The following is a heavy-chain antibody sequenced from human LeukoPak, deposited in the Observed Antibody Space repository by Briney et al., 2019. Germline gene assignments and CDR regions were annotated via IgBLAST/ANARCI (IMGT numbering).Heavy chain of an antibody. Sequence: ASVKVSCKASGYTLTSYGISWVRQAPGQGLEWMGWISAYNGNTNYAQKLQGRVTMTTDTSTSTAYMELRSLRSDDTAVYYCARVFTYYYGSGSYYLRNWFDPWGQGTLVTVSS. D-gene: IGHD3-10*01. CDR3: ARVFTYYYGSGSYYLRNWFDP. V-gene: IGHV1-18*01. CDR2: ISAYNGNT. CDR1: GYTLTSYG. J-gene: IGHJ5*02.